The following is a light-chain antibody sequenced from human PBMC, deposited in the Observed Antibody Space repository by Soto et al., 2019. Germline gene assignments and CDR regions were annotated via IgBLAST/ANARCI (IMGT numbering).Light chain of an antibody. J-gene: IGKJ4*01. CDR1: QSISSW. CDR2: DAS. Sequence: DIQMTQSPSTLSASVGDRVTITCRASQSISSWLAWYQQKPGKAPKLLIYDASSLESGVPSRFSGSGSGTEFTLTIDRLQSADFAVYYCQQYDRWPVTFGGGTKVDIK. CDR3: QQYDRWPVT. V-gene: IGKV1-5*01.